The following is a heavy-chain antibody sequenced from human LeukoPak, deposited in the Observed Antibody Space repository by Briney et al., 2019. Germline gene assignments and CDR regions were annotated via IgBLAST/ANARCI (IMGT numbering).Heavy chain of an antibody. CDR2: ISWNSGSI. CDR3: AKARWLRWGLDY. J-gene: IGHJ4*02. CDR1: GFPFDDYA. D-gene: IGHD5-12*01. V-gene: IGHV3-9*01. Sequence: GGSLRLSCAASGFPFDDYAMHWVRQAPGKGLEWVSGISWNSGSIGYADSVKGRFTISRDNAKNSLYLQMNSLRAEDTALYYCAKARWLRWGLDYWGQGTLVTVSS.